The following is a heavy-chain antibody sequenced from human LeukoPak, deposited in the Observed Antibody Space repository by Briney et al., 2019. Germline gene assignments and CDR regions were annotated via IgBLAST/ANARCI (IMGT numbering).Heavy chain of an antibody. CDR2: ISYDGSNK. CDR3: AMRDGDNSYN. J-gene: IGHJ4*02. V-gene: IGHV3-30-3*01. D-gene: IGHD5-24*01. Sequence: PGRSLRLSCAASGFTFNNYAMHWVRQAPGKGLEWVAVISYDGSNKYVDSVTGRFTISRDNAQNSLFLQMNSLRAEDTAVYYCAMRDGDNSYNWGQGTLVTVSS. CDR1: GFTFNNYA.